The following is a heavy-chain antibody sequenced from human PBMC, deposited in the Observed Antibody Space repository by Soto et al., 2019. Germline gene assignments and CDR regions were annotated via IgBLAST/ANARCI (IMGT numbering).Heavy chain of an antibody. D-gene: IGHD3-22*01. Sequence: EVRLVQSGEGFVQSGGSLRLSCTASGFSFSLYPMHWVRLAPGRGLQYISAIGADGGDIYYADSVKGRVTISRDNSRNTLYLQMGSLTPEDTAIYYCARALRGSSGYYDYWGQGALVTVTS. CDR3: ARALRGSSGYYDY. CDR1: GFSFSLYP. V-gene: IGHV3-64*02. J-gene: IGHJ4*02. CDR2: IGADGGDI.